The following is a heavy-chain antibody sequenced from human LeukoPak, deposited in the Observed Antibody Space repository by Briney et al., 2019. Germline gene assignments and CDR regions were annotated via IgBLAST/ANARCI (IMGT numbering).Heavy chain of an antibody. D-gene: IGHD2-2*01. V-gene: IGHV4-34*01. CDR1: GGSFSGYY. Sequence: SETLSLTCAVYGGSFSGYYWSWIRQPPGKGLEWIGEINHSGSTNYNPSLKSRVTISVDTSKNQFFLKLSSVTAADTAVYYCARSGLIVVVPAATAEGYNWFDPWGQGTLVTVSS. CDR3: ARSGLIVVVPAATAEGYNWFDP. CDR2: INHSGST. J-gene: IGHJ5*02.